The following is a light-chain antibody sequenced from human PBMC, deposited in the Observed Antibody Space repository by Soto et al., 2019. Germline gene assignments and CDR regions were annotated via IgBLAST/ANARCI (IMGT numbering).Light chain of an antibody. V-gene: IGKV3-20*01. CDR3: QHYGSSPLT. CDR2: DAS. Sequence: EIVMTHAPPTLSVSPGERATLSCRASQSVRSNLAWHQQKPGQAPRLLIYDASSRATGIPDRFSGSGSGTDFTLTISRLEPEDFAVYYCQHYGSSPLTFGGGTKVDI. CDR1: QSVRSN. J-gene: IGKJ4*01.